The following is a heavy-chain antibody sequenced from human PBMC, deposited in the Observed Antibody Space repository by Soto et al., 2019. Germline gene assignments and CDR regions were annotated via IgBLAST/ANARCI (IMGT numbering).Heavy chain of an antibody. D-gene: IGHD4-17*01. CDR1: GFTFSSYA. CDR3: AKDHMSYGDRERDLDWYFDL. V-gene: IGHV3-23*01. J-gene: IGHJ2*01. CDR2: ISGSGGST. Sequence: HPGGSLRLSCAASGFTFSSYAMSWVRQAPGKGLEWVSAISGSGGSTYYADSVKGRFTISRDNSKNTLYLQMNSLRAEDTAVYYCAKDHMSYGDRERDLDWYFDLWGRGTLVTVSS.